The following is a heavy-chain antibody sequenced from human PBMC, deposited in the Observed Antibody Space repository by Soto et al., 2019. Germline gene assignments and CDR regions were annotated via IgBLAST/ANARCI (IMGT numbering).Heavy chain of an antibody. D-gene: IGHD2-2*01. CDR1: GSTFSSYG. CDR3: VEEAAAIHYGMDV. V-gene: IGHV3-30*03. CDR2: ISYDGSNK. J-gene: IGHJ6*02. Sequence: QVQLVESGGGVVQPGRSLRLSCAASGSTFSSYGMHWVRQAPGKGLEWVAVISYDGSNKYYADSVKGRFTISRDNSKNTLYLQMNGLRAEDTAVYYCVEEAAAIHYGMDVWGQGTTVTVSS.